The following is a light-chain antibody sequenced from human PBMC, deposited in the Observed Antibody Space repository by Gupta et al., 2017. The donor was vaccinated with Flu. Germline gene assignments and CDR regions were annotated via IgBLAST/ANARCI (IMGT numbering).Light chain of an antibody. V-gene: IGLV3-1*01. J-gene: IGLJ2*01. CDR2: QDS. Sequence: SYELTQQPSVSVSPGQTASITCSGDKLGDKYACWYQQKPGQSPVLVIYQDSKRPSGIPERFAGSNSGNTATLTISGTQAMDDADYYCQGWDSSTGVFGGGTELTVL. CDR1: KLGDKY. CDR3: QGWDSSTGV.